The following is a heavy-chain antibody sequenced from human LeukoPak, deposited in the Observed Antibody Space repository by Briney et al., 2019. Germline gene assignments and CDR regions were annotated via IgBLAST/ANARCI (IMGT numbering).Heavy chain of an antibody. J-gene: IGHJ6*02. V-gene: IGHV3-11*01. CDR3: ARDRDPNNYAMDV. CDR2: IDTSGGNI. D-gene: IGHD2-21*02. Sequence: PGGSLRLSCAASGFTFSDYYMSWIRQAPGKGLEWISYIDTSGGNIYYADSVKGRFTISRDNAKNSMYLQMNSLRVEDTAVYYCARDRDPNNYAMDVWGQGTTVTVSS. CDR1: GFTFSDYY.